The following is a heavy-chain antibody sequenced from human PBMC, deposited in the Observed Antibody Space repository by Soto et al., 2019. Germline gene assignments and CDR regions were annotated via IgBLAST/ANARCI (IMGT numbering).Heavy chain of an antibody. D-gene: IGHD3-3*01. CDR3: SHSTSTRHYDFWSGPRPDV. V-gene: IGHV2-5*02. CDR2: IYWDDDK. J-gene: IGHJ6*02. CDR1: GFSLSTSGVG. Sequence: SGPTLVNPTQTLTLTCTFSGFSLSTSGVGVGWIRQPPGKALEWLALIYWDDDKRYSPSLKSRLTITKDTSKNQVVLTMTNMDPVDTATYYCSHSTSTRHYDFWSGPRPDVWGQGTTVTVSS.